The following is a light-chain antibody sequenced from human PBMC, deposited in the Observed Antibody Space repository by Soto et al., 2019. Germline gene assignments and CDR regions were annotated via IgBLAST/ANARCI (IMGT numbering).Light chain of an antibody. J-gene: IGKJ3*01. CDR1: QIIGSW. V-gene: IGKV1-12*02. Sequence: DIQMTQSPSSVSASIGDRVTITCRASQIIGSWLAWYQQKPGKAPTLLIHAASSLQSGVPSRFSGSGSGTDFTLTITSLQAEDSATYYCQQANSFPFTFGPGTKVDIK. CDR3: QQANSFPFT. CDR2: AAS.